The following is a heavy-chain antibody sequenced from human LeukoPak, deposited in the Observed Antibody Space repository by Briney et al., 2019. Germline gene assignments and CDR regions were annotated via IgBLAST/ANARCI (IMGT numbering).Heavy chain of an antibody. CDR2: IIPILGIA. D-gene: IGHD2-15*01. J-gene: IGHJ3*02. CDR1: GGTFSSYA. V-gene: IGHV1-69*04. Sequence: ASVKVSCKASGGTFSSYAISWVRQAPGQGLEWMGRIIPILGIANYAQKFQGRVTITADKSTSTAYMELSSLRSEDTAVYYCARGVAASTPDAFDIWGQGTMVTVSS. CDR3: ARGVAASTPDAFDI.